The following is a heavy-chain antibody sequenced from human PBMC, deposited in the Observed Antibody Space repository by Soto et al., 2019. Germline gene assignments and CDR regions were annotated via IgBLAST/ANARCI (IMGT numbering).Heavy chain of an antibody. V-gene: IGHV2-26*01. D-gene: IGHD5-18*01. CDR3: GRTNGNSYGFDY. CDR2: IFPNDEK. Sequence: QVTLKESGPVLVKPTETLTLTCTVSGFSLSNARMGVSWIRQPPGKALEWLAHIFPNDEKSYSTSLKSRLTVSKDTPKSQVVLTMTNMDPVDTATYYCGRTNGNSYGFDYWGQGTLVTVSS. CDR1: GFSLSNARMG. J-gene: IGHJ4*02.